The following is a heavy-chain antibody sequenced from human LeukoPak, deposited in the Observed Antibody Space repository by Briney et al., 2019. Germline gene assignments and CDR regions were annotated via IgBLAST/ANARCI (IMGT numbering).Heavy chain of an antibody. Sequence: GGSLRLSCAASGFTFDDYAMHWVRQVPGKGLEWVSGISWNSGSIGYADSVKGRFAISRDNAENSLYLQMNSLRADDMALYYCAKGDGYTLRGAFDYWAREPWSPSPQ. J-gene: IGHJ4*02. CDR2: ISWNSGSI. CDR1: GFTFDDYA. D-gene: IGHD5-24*01. CDR3: AKGDGYTLRGAFDY. V-gene: IGHV3-9*03.